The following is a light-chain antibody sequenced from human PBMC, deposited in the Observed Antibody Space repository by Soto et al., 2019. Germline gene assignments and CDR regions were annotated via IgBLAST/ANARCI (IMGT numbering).Light chain of an antibody. Sequence: DIQLTQSPSFLSASVGDRVTITCRASQGISSYLAWYQQKPGKAPKLLIYAASTLQSGVPSRFSGSGSGTEFTLTLSSLQPEDFATYYCQHLDSYSTCGQGTRLEIK. CDR2: AAS. J-gene: IGKJ5*01. CDR1: QGISSY. CDR3: QHLDSYST. V-gene: IGKV1-9*01.